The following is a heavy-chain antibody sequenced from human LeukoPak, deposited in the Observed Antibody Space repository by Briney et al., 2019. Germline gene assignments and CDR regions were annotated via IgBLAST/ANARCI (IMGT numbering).Heavy chain of an antibody. CDR1: GFTFTNAW. D-gene: IGHD6-19*01. J-gene: IGHJ4*02. Sequence: GGSLRLSCAASGFTFTNAWMSWVRQTPGKGLEWVGRIKSKTDGGTTDYAAPVKGRFTISRDDSKNTLYLQMNSLKTEDTAVYYCATADSSGWWRGYRGQGTLVTVSS. CDR2: IKSKTDGGTT. V-gene: IGHV3-15*01. CDR3: ATADSSGWWRGY.